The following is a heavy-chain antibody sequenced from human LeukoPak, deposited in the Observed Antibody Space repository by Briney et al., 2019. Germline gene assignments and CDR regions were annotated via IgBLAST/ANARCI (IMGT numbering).Heavy chain of an antibody. V-gene: IGHV1-46*01. CDR1: GYTFTSYY. J-gene: IGHJ5*02. CDR2: INPSGGSP. Sequence: ASVKVSCKASGYTFTSYYMHWVRQAPGQGLEWMGIINPSGGSPTYARKFQGRLTMTRDTSTSTVYMELSSLRSEDTAVYYCARGLGSESYYGSWGQGTLVTVSS. D-gene: IGHD3-10*01. CDR3: ARGLGSESYYGS.